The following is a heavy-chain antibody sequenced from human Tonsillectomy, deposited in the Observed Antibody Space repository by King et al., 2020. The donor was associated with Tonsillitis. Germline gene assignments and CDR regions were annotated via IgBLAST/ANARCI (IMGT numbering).Heavy chain of an antibody. V-gene: IGHV1-18*01. Sequence: VQLVESGAEVKKPGASVKVSCKASGYTFSRYGITWVRQAPGQGLEWMGWISAYNGNTNYAQKFQGRVTMTTDTSTSIAYMDLRILTSDYTAVYYCAVPQQSGVYYYYGLDAWGKGTTVTGSA. D-gene: IGHD1/OR15-1a*01. CDR3: AVPQQSGVYYYYGLDA. CDR1: GYTFSRYG. CDR2: ISAYNGNT. J-gene: IGHJ6*04.